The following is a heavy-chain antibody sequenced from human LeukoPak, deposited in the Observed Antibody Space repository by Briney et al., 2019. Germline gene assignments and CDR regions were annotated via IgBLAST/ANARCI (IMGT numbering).Heavy chain of an antibody. CDR1: GGSIRGTDLF. J-gene: IGHJ6*02. V-gene: IGHV4-39*01. D-gene: IGHD2-15*01. CDR2: IHSTGNS. Sequence: PSETLSLTCTVSGGSIRGTDLFWGWIRQLPGKGLEWIGNIHSTGNSFCNPSLKSRVAISVDTSKNQFSLRLSSVTAADTAVYYCEKDSHLDVWGHGTTVTVSS. CDR3: EKDSHLDV.